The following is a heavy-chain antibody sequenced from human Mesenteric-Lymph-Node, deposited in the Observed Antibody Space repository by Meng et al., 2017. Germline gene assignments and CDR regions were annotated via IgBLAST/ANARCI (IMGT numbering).Heavy chain of an antibody. CDR3: AKREYQLLSAPFDY. V-gene: IGHV7-4-1*02. CDR2: INTNTGNP. Sequence: ASVKVSCKASGYTFTSYYMHWVRQAPGQGLEWMGWINTNTGNPTYVQGFTGRFVFSLDTSVSTAYLQISSLKAEDTAVYYCAKREYQLLSAPFDYWGQGTLVTVSS. J-gene: IGHJ4*02. CDR1: GYTFTSYY. D-gene: IGHD2-2*01.